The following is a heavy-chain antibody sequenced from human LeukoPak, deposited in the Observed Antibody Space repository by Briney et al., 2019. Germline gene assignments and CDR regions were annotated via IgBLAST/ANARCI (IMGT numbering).Heavy chain of an antibody. V-gene: IGHV1-8*01. D-gene: IGHD5-18*01. CDR1: GYTFTSYD. CDR3: ATNVDTAMVQSY. Sequence: ASVKVSCKASGYTFTSYDINWVRQATGQGLEWMGWMNPNSGNTGYAQKLQGRVTMTTDTSTSTAYMELRSLRSDDTAVYYCATNVDTAMVQSYWGQGTLVTVSS. CDR2: MNPNSGNT. J-gene: IGHJ4*02.